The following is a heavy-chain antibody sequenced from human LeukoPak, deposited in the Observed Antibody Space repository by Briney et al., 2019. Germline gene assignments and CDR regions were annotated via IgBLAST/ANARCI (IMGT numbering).Heavy chain of an antibody. D-gene: IGHD2/OR15-2a*01. CDR2: INHSGST. V-gene: IGHV4-34*01. CDR3: ARGTNMDY. CDR1: GGPFSGYY. J-gene: IGHJ4*02. Sequence: SETLSLTCAVYGGPFSGYYWSWIRQPPGKGLEWIGEINHSGSTNYNPSLKSRVTISVDTSKNQFSLKLSSVTAADTAVYYCARGTNMDYWGQGTLVTVSS.